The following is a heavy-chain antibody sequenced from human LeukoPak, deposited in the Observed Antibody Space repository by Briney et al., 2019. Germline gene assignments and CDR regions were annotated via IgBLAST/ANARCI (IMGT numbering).Heavy chain of an antibody. D-gene: IGHD4-11*01. CDR2: IRYDGSNK. Sequence: QPGWSFRLSRAASGFTLSSNGMHSVRQAQGNGLQWVAFIRYDGSNKYYADSVKGRFTISRDNSKNTLYLQMNSLRAEDTAVYYCAKAGVTTFLYYYYYMDVWGKGTTVTVAS. CDR3: AKAGVTTFLYYYYYMDV. V-gene: IGHV3-30*02. J-gene: IGHJ6*03. CDR1: GFTLSSNG.